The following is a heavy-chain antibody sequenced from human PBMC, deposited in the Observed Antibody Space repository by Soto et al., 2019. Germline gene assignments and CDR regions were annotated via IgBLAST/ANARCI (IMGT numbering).Heavy chain of an antibody. CDR2: INHSGST. V-gene: IGHV4-34*01. Sequence: ETLSLTCAVYGGSFSGYYWSWIRQPPGKGLEWIGEINHSGSTNYNPSLKSRVTISVDTSKNQFSLKLSSVTAADTAVYYCARGRIAVAGFRYYYGMDVWGQGTTVTVSS. J-gene: IGHJ6*02. CDR1: GGSFSGYY. D-gene: IGHD6-19*01. CDR3: ARGRIAVAGFRYYYGMDV.